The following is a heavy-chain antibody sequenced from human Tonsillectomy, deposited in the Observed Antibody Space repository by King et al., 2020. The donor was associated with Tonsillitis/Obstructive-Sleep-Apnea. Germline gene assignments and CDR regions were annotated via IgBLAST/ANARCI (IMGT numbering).Heavy chain of an antibody. D-gene: IGHD6-19*01. J-gene: IGHJ5*02. V-gene: IGHV3-30*01. Sequence: QVQLVESGGGVVQPGRSLRLSCVASGFTFSSYSMHWVRQAPGKGLEWVAVISYDGNSKYYADSVKGRFTISRDDSNNTTHLQMNSLRAEDTAVYYCAGDHGGQAVAGKDWFDPWGQGTLVTVSS. CDR1: GFTFSSYS. CDR2: ISYDGNSK. CDR3: AGDHGGQAVAGKDWFDP.